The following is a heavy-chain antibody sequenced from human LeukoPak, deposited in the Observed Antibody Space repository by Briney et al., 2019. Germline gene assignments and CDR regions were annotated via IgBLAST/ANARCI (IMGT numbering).Heavy chain of an antibody. CDR1: GGSVSSGSYY. J-gene: IGHJ4*02. D-gene: IGHD3-22*01. CDR2: IYYSGST. V-gene: IGHV4-39*01. CDR3: ALSYYDSSGYSDY. Sequence: SETLSLTCTVSGGSVSSGSYYWSWIRQPPGKGLEWIGGIYYSGSTYYNPSLKSRVTISVDTSKNQFSLKLSSVTAADTAVYYCALSYYDSSGYSDYWGQGTLVTVSS.